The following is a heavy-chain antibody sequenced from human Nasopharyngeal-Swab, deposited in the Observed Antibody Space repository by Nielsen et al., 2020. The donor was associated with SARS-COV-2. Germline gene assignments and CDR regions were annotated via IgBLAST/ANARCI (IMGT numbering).Heavy chain of an antibody. D-gene: IGHD6-19*01. J-gene: IGHJ4*02. V-gene: IGHV4-59*13. CDR1: CGSISSYY. Sequence: LETLSLTRPVSCGSISSYYWSWIRPPPGKGLEWIWYSYYSGSTNYNPSLKSRVTISVDTSKNQFSLKLSSVTAADTAVYYCARGLTAVAGTLYYWGQGTLVTVSS. CDR2: SYYSGST. CDR3: ARGLTAVAGTLYY.